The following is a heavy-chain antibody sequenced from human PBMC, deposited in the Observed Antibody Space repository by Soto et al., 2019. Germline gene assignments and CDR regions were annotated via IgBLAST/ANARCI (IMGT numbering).Heavy chain of an antibody. J-gene: IGHJ6*02. CDR3: AKGSVARTPTSYYYYGMDV. CDR2: IIPIFGTV. D-gene: IGHD5-12*01. Sequence: QVQLLQSGAEVKKPGSSVRVSCEASGGTFRTYAISWVRQAPGQGLEWMGEIIPIFGTVNYAQKFQGRVTNTADASTTTVYMDLRSLRSEDTAVYYCAKGSVARTPTSYYYYGMDVWGQGTTVTVSS. V-gene: IGHV1-69*12. CDR1: GGTFRTYA.